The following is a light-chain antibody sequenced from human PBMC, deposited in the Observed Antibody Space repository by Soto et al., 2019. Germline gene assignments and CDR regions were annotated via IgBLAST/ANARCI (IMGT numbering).Light chain of an antibody. CDR1: QSISSW. V-gene: IGKV1-5*03. CDR2: KAS. CDR3: QQYYRYPWT. Sequence: DIQLTQSPSTLSASVGDRVTITCRASQSISSWLAWYQQKSGKAPKLLIYKASSLEGGVPSRFSDSGSGTEFTLTISSLQPDDFATYYCQQYYRYPWTFGQGTKVEI. J-gene: IGKJ1*01.